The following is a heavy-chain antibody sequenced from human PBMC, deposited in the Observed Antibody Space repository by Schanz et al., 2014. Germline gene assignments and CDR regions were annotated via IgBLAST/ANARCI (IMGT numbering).Heavy chain of an antibody. Sequence: QVQLVQSGAEVKKPGATVKVSCKASGYIFINSGISWVRQAPGQGLEWMGWISVYNHNKEYDQKFQGRVTMTTDTSTSTAYMALTDLRSDDTAVYYCARHRRFFDRDDLYYFDSWGQGTLVTVSS. CDR2: ISVYNHNK. J-gene: IGHJ4*02. CDR3: ARHRRFFDRDDLYYFDS. V-gene: IGHV1-18*01. D-gene: IGHD3-3*01. CDR1: GYIFINSG.